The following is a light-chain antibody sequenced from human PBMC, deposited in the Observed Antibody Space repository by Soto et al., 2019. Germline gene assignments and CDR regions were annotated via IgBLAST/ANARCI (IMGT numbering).Light chain of an antibody. CDR1: QGIGSF. CDR2: SVS. CDR3: QQLDNFLIN. Sequence: IQLTQSPSSVSASVGDRVTITCRASQGIGSFLAWYQQRPGGAPKLLIHSVSTLERGVPSRFSGSRSGADFTLTNSSLQPEDFATYYCQQLDNFLINFVQGTRVEIK. V-gene: IGKV1-9*01. J-gene: IGKJ5*01.